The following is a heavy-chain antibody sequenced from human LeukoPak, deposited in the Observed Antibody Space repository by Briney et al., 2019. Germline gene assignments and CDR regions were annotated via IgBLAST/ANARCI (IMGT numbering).Heavy chain of an antibody. CDR1: GFTFSSYA. V-gene: IGHV3-23*01. CDR2: ISGSGGST. Sequence: GGSLRLSCAASGFTFSSYAMSWVRQAPGKGLEWVSAISGSGGSTYYADSVKGRLTISRDNSKSTLYLQMNSLRAEDTAVYYCAKEGDILTGYAGFDYWGQGTLVTVSS. D-gene: IGHD3-9*01. CDR3: AKEGDILTGYAGFDY. J-gene: IGHJ4*02.